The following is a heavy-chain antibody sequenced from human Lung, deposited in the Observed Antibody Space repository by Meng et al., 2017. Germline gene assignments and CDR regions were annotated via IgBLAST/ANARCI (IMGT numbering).Heavy chain of an antibody. CDR2: INHSGST. V-gene: IGHV4-34*01. D-gene: IGHD4-11*01. J-gene: IGHJ4*02. CDR3: ARGPTTMAHDFDY. CDR1: GGSVSDYY. Sequence: QLQQWGAGLLKPSATLSLTCVVSGGSVSDYYWSGIRQPPGKGLEWIGEINHSGSTNYNPSLESRATISVDTSQNTLSLKLSSVTAADSAVYYCARGPTTMAHDFDYWGQGTLVTVSS.